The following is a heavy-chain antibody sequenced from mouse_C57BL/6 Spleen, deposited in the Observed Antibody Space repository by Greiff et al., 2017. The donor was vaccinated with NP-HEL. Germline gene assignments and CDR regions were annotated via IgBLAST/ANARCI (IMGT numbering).Heavy chain of an antibody. CDR1: GYTFTSYW. D-gene: IGHD2-2*01. V-gene: IGHV1-64*01. Sequence: QVQLQQPGAELVKPGASVTLSCKASGYTFTSYWMHWVKQRPGQGLEWIGMIHPNSGSTNYNEKFKSKATLTVDKSSSTAYMQLSSLTSEDSAVYYCAGGLYYGYDGGDYYAMDYWGQGTSVTVSS. CDR3: AGGLYYGYDGGDYYAMDY. CDR2: IHPNSGST. J-gene: IGHJ4*01.